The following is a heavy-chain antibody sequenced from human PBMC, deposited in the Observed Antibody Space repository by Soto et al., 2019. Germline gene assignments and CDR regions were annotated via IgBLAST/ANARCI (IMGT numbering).Heavy chain of an antibody. CDR3: ARGRRELGYCSGGSCKYYYYYGMDV. CDR2: INHSGST. V-gene: IGHV4-34*01. CDR1: GGSFSGYY. J-gene: IGHJ6*02. Sequence: SETLSLTCAVYGGSFSGYYWSWIRQPPGKGLEWIGEINHSGSTNYNPSLKSRVTISVDTSKNQFSLKLSSVTAADTAVYYCARGRRELGYCSGGSCKYYYYYGMDVWGQGTTVTVSS. D-gene: IGHD2-15*01.